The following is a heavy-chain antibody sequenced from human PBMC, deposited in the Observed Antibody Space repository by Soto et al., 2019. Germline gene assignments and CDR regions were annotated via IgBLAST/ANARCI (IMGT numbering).Heavy chain of an antibody. CDR1: GFSLNTSGVG. Sequence: SGPTLVNPTLTLTLTCTFSGFSLNTSGVGVGWIRQPPGKALEWLALIYWSDDKPYSPSLKSRLTITKDTSKNQVVLTMTNMDPVDTATYSCAHTAGHCTNGACYTTWFDPWGQGTLVTLSS. J-gene: IGHJ5*02. V-gene: IGHV2-5*01. CDR2: IYWSDDK. D-gene: IGHD2-8*01. CDR3: AHTAGHCTNGACYTTWFDP.